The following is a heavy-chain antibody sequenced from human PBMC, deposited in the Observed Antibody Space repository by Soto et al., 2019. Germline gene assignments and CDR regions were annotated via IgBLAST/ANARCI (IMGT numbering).Heavy chain of an antibody. J-gene: IGHJ4*02. V-gene: IGHV3-23*01. CDR3: AIDLFGNCSGSCYSGGSDY. D-gene: IGHD2-15*01. Sequence: EVQLLESGGGLVQPGGSLRLSCEASGFTFNQYAMSWVRQAPGKGLEWVSALSNTGATTYYANPVKGRFTISRDNSKSTLYLRMDSLRADDTAMYFCAIDLFGNCSGSCYSGGSDYWGQGTLVTVSS. CDR1: GFTFNQYA. CDR2: LSNTGATT.